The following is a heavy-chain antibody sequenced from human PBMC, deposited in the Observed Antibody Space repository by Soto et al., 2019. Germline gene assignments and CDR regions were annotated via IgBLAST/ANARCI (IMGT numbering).Heavy chain of an antibody. CDR1: GGTFSSYA. CDR2: ISPYYGNT. D-gene: IGHD4-17*01. J-gene: IGHJ4*02. Sequence: ASVKVSCKASGGTFSSYAISWVRQAPGQGLEWMGWISPYYGNTNYAQKLQGRVTMTTDTSTSTAYMELRSLRSDDTAVYFCARDVPLTTVVTHFDYWGQGTLVTVSS. CDR3: ARDVPLTTVVTHFDY. V-gene: IGHV1-18*01.